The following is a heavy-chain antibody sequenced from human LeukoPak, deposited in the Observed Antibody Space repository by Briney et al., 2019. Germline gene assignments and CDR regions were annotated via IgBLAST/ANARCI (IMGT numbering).Heavy chain of an antibody. J-gene: IGHJ5*02. CDR1: GGSISSGGYS. CDR2: IYHSGST. Sequence: SETLSLTCAVSGGSISSGGYSWSWIRQPPGKGLEWIGYIYHSGSTYYNPSLKSRVTISVDRSKNQFSLKLSSVTAADTAVYYCARAAAGNSWFDPWGQGTLVTVSS. V-gene: IGHV4-30-2*01. CDR3: ARAAAGNSWFDP. D-gene: IGHD6-13*01.